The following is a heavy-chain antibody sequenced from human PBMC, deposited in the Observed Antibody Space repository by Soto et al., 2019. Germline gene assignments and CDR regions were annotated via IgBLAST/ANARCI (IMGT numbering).Heavy chain of an antibody. CDR3: ARLFYGPYQYADVDYFPDWRDP. D-gene: IGHD3-10*02. V-gene: IGHV1-2*04. CDR1: GYTFTGYY. Sequence: ASVKVSCKASGYTFTGYYMHWVRQAPGQGLEWMGWINPNSGGTNYAQKFQGWVTMTRDTSISTAYIELSRLRSDDTAVYYCARLFYGPYQYADVDYFPDWRDPWGQGTLVTVSS. J-gene: IGHJ5*02. CDR2: INPNSGGT.